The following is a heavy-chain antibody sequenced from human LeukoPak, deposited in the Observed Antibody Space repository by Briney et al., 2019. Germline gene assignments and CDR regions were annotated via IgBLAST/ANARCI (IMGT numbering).Heavy chain of an antibody. CDR1: GFTFSSNA. CDR2: ISGSGGST. J-gene: IGHJ4*02. D-gene: IGHD6-19*01. Sequence: GGSLSLSCAASGFTFSSNAMSWVRQAPGKGLEWVSAISGSGGSTYYADSVKGRFTISRDNSKNTLYLQMNSLRAEDTAVYYCAKGSRDSSGWYRDYWGQGTLVTVPS. V-gene: IGHV3-23*01. CDR3: AKGSRDSSGWYRDY.